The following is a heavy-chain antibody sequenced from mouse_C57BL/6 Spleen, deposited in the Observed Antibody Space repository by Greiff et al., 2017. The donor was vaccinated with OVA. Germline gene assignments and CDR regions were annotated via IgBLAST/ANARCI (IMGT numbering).Heavy chain of an antibody. D-gene: IGHD2-1*01. CDR1: GYTFTSYW. V-gene: IGHV1-55*01. J-gene: IGHJ4*01. Sequence: VQLQQPGAELVKPGASVKMSCKASGYTFTSYWITWVKQRPGQGLEWIGDIYPGSGSTNYNEKFKSKATLTVDTSHRPAYMQHSSLTSYDSAVYYCARRDGNYGYYYAMDYWGQGTSVTVSS. CDR3: ARRDGNYGYYYAMDY. CDR2: IYPGSGST.